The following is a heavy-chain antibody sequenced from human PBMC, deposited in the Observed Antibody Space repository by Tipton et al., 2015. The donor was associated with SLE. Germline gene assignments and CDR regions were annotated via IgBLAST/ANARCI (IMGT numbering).Heavy chain of an antibody. CDR1: GFTVSSNY. Sequence: SLRLSCAASGFTVSSNYMSWVRQAPGKGLEWVSVIYSGGSTYYADSVKGRFTISRDNSKNTLYLQMNSLRAEDTAVYYCAREGPVGATRGNYYCGMDVWGQGTTVTVSS. CDR2: IYSGGST. D-gene: IGHD1-26*01. V-gene: IGHV3-53*05. J-gene: IGHJ6*02. CDR3: AREGPVGATRGNYYCGMDV.